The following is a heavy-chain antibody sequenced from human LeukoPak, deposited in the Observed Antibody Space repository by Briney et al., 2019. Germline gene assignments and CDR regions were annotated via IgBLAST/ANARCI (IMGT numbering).Heavy chain of an antibody. Sequence: NHGESLQISCQASGSSFTSHWIGWVRPLPGKGLEWMEIIYPGDFDTRYSPSFQGQVTISADKSISTAYLQWSSLKASDTAMYYCARVSTPSAYDPFDFWGQGTLVTVSS. CDR3: ARVSTPSAYDPFDF. J-gene: IGHJ4*02. D-gene: IGHD5-12*01. V-gene: IGHV5-51*01. CDR2: IYPGDFDT. CDR1: GSSFTSHW.